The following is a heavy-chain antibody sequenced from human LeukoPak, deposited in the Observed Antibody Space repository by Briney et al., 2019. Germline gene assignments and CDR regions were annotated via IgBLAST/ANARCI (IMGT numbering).Heavy chain of an antibody. CDR1: GYTFTGYY. CDR2: INPNSGGT. CDR3: ASKQWLVQRDWFDP. J-gene: IGHJ5*02. D-gene: IGHD6-19*01. Sequence: ASVKVSCKASGYTFTGYYMHWVRQAPGQGLEWMGWINPNSGGTNYAQKFQGRVTMTRDTSISTAYMELSRLRSDDTAVYYCASKQWLVQRDWFDPWGQRVLVTVSS. V-gene: IGHV1-2*02.